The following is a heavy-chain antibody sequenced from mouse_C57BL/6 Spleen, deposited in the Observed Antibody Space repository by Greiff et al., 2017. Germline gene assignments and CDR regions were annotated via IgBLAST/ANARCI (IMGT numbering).Heavy chain of an antibody. CDR3: GRHSNYAAWFAY. CDR2: ISSGSSTI. CDR1: GFTFSDYG. Sequence: EVKLVESGGGLVKPGGSLKLSCAASGFTFSDYGMHWVRQAPEKGLEWVAYISSGSSTIYYADTVKGRFTISRDNAKTTLFLQMTSLRSEDTAMYYCGRHSNYAAWFAYWGQGTLVTVSA. D-gene: IGHD2-5*01. V-gene: IGHV5-17*01. J-gene: IGHJ3*01.